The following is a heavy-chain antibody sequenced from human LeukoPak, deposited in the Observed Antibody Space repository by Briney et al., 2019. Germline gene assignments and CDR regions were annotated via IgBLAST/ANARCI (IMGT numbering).Heavy chain of an antibody. CDR1: GGSISSYY. V-gene: IGHV4-59*12. CDR2: SYYSGST. J-gene: IGHJ4*02. D-gene: IGHD3-9*01. Sequence: PSETLSLTCTVSGGSISSYYWSWIRQPPGKGLEWIGYSYYSGSTNYNPSLKSRVTISVDTSKNQFSLKLSSVTAADTAVYYCARGGYDILTGYRSGFDYWGQGTLVTVSS. CDR3: ARGGYDILTGYRSGFDY.